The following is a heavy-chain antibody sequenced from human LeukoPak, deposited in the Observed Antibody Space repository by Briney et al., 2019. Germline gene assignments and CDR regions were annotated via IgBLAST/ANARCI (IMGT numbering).Heavy chain of an antibody. V-gene: IGHV4-38-2*02. J-gene: IGHJ4*02. CDR1: AYSISSGYY. CDR2: IYHSEST. Sequence: SETLSLTCIVSAYSISSGYYWGWIRQPPGKGLEWIGSIYHSESTYYNPSLKSRVTISIDTSKNQFSLKLSSVTAADTAVYYCASSAPPLKGGYYYAHFDYWGQGTLVTVSS. D-gene: IGHD3-22*01. CDR3: ASSAPPLKGGYYYAHFDY.